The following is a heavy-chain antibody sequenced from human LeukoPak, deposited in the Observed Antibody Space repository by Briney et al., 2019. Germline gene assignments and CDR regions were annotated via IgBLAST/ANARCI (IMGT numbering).Heavy chain of an antibody. CDR1: GYTFTSYG. D-gene: IGHD3-22*01. J-gene: IGHJ4*02. Sequence: GASVKVSCKASGYTFTSYGISWVRQAPGQGLEWMGWISAYNGNTNYAQKLQGRVTMTTDTSTSTAYMELRSLRSDDTAVYYCARDRRYYDSSGLIDYWGQGTLVTVSS. CDR2: ISAYNGNT. CDR3: ARDRRYYDSSGLIDY. V-gene: IGHV1-18*01.